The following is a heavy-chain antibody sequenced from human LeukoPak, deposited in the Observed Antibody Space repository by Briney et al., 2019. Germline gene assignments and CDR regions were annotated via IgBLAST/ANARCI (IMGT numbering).Heavy chain of an antibody. V-gene: IGHV3-48*03. CDR2: ISGTGSNI. D-gene: IGHD2-2*01. J-gene: IGHJ4*02. Sequence: GGSLRLSCAASGFSFSSFEMNWVRQAPGKGLEWVSYISGTGSNIYYADSVKGRFTISRDNSKNTLYLQMNSLRAEDTAVYYCASGVCSSTSCLIEYRGQGTLVTVSS. CDR3: ASGVCSSTSCLIEY. CDR1: GFSFSSFE.